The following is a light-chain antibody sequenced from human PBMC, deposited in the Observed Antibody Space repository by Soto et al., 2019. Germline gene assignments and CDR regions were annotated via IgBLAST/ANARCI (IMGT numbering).Light chain of an antibody. CDR1: STDIGGYNS. V-gene: IGLV2-14*03. Sequence: QSALTQPASVSGSPGQSITISCTGTSTDIGGYNSVSWYQQHPGKAPKVMIYDVSNRPSGVSERFSGSKSGNTASLTISGLKAGDDAGYYFSSYTSSTTLIFGGGTKLTV. CDR2: DVS. CDR3: SSYTSSTTLI. J-gene: IGLJ2*01.